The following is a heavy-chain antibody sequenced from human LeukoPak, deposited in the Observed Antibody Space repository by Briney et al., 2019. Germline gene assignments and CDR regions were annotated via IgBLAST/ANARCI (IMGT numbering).Heavy chain of an antibody. CDR2: ISSSSSTI. CDR1: GFTFSDYS. CDR3: ARSNHADDY. V-gene: IGHV3-48*01. D-gene: IGHD4-11*01. J-gene: IGHJ4*02. Sequence: GGSLRLSCAASGFTFSDYSMNWVRQAPGKGLEWVSFISSSSSTIYYADSVKGRFTISRDNAQNSVYLQVNSLRAEDTAVYYCARSNHADDYWGQGTLVAVSS.